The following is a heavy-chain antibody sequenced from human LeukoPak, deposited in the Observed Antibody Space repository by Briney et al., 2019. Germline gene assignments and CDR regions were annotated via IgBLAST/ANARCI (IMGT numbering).Heavy chain of an antibody. CDR1: GGSISSGGYY. CDR2: IYYSGST. V-gene: IGHV4-39*02. Sequence: PSQTLSLTCTVSGGSISSGGYYWGWIRQPPGKGLEWIGSIYYSGSTYYNPSLKSRVTISVDTSKNQFSLKLSSVTAADTAVYFCAREGYSVGYYMDVWGKGTTVTVSS. CDR3: AREGYSVGYYMDV. D-gene: IGHD4-11*01. J-gene: IGHJ6*03.